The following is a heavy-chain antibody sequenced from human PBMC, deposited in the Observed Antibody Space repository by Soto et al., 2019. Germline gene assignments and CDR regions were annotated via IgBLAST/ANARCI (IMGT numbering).Heavy chain of an antibody. CDR2: INYSGST. CDR3: AEIAASARGPWFDP. CDR1: GYSISSSNW. Sequence: QVQLQESGPGLVKPSDTLSLTCAVSGYSISSSNWWGWIRQPPGKGLGWIGYINYSGSTYYNPSPKDRVTMAVHTSKTQFPLELSSVTAMDTALYYCAEIAASARGPWFDPWGQGTLVTVSS. V-gene: IGHV4-28*01. D-gene: IGHD6-13*01. J-gene: IGHJ5*02.